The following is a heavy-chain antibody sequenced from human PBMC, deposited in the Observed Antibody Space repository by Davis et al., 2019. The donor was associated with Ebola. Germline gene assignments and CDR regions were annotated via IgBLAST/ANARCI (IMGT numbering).Heavy chain of an antibody. V-gene: IGHV3-30-3*01. CDR2: ISYDGSNK. Sequence: GESLKISCAASGFTFSSYAMHWVRQAPGKGLEWVAVISYDGSNKYYADSVKGRFTISRDNSKNTLYLQMNSLRAEDTAVYYCARDDSQGDYWGQGTLVTVSS. D-gene: IGHD2-21*01. CDR1: GFTFSSYA. CDR3: ARDDSQGDY. J-gene: IGHJ4*02.